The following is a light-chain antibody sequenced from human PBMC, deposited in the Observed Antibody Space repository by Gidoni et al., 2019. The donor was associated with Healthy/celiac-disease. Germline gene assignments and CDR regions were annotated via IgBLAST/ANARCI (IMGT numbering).Light chain of an antibody. CDR3: QQRSNWPPLT. Sequence: DIVFTLSPATLSLSPGERANLSCSACQSVSTYFAWYQQTPGKAPRLLIYDASNCATGIPARFRGNGSGTDFALTISGLEPEDFAVYYCQQRSNWPPLTFSGGTKVEIK. J-gene: IGKJ4*01. CDR2: DAS. V-gene: IGKV3-11*01. CDR1: QSVSTY.